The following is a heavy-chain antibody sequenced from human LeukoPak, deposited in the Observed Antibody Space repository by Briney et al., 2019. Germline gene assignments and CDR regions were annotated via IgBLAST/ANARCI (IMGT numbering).Heavy chain of an antibody. V-gene: IGHV1-18*01. CDR3: ARDSRGYYDFWSGYRVGEDMDV. CDR2: ISAYNDNT. CDR1: GYTFTSYG. D-gene: IGHD3-3*01. Sequence: ASVKVSCKASGYTFTSYGISWVRQAPGQGLEWMGWISAYNDNTNYAQKLQGRVTMTTDTSTSTAYMELRSLRSDDTAVYYCARDSRGYYDFWSGYRVGEDMDVWGKGTTVTVSS. J-gene: IGHJ6*03.